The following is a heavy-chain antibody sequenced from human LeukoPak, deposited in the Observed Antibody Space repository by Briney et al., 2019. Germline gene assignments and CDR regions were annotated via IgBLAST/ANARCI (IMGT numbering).Heavy chain of an antibody. J-gene: IGHJ3*02. CDR1: GSSISSGGYY. V-gene: IGHV4-31*03. Sequence: SETLSLTCTVSGSSISSGGYYWSWIRQHPGKGLEWIGYIYYSGSTYYDPSLKSRVTISVDTSKNQFSLKLRSVTAADTAVYYCARDAVLNDSSGKHAFDIWGQGTMVTVSS. CDR2: IYYSGST. D-gene: IGHD3-22*01. CDR3: ARDAVLNDSSGKHAFDI.